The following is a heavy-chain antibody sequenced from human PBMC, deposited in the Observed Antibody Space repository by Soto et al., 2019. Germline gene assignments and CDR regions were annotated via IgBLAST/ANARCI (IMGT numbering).Heavy chain of an antibody. V-gene: IGHV3-30-3*01. Sequence: SCAASGLSFGDDAMHWVRQAPGKGLEWVAVITYDGSTKFYADSVRGRFTISRDNSKSTLYLQMASLISKDTAVYYCARDVGTQMDFWSTSGMDVWGHGTTVTVSS. CDR2: ITYDGSTK. CDR3: ARDVGTQMDFWSTSGMDV. CDR1: GLSFGDDA. J-gene: IGHJ6*02. D-gene: IGHD3-3*01.